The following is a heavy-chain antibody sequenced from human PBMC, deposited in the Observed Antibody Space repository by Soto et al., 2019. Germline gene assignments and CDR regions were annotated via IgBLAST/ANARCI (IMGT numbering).Heavy chain of an antibody. V-gene: IGHV1-2*02. J-gene: IGHJ6*02. CDR2: INPNSGGT. CDR3: ARSLTEGXCTITGCYTRPLYGMDV. CDR1: GYTFSGYY. Sequence: ASVQVSCKASGYTFSGYYIHWLRQAPGQGLEWMGWINPNSGGTNYAQKFQGRVTVTRDTPTSTAYMELSRLTSDDTAVYYCARSLTEGXCTITGCYTRPLYGMDVWGPGTTVTVSS. D-gene: IGHD2-2*02.